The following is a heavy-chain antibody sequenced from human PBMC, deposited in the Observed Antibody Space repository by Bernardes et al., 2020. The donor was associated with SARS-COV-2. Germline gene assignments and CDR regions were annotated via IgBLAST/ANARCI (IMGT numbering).Heavy chain of an antibody. J-gene: IGHJ6*02. CDR3: ARQSAGDIVVVPAANPYYYYGMDV. Sequence: SETLSLTCTVSGGSISSSSYYWGWIRQPPGKGLEWIGSIYYSGSTYYNPSLKSRVTISVDTSKNQFSLKLSSVTAADTAVYYCARQSAGDIVVVPAANPYYYYGMDVWGQGTTVTVSS. D-gene: IGHD2-2*01. V-gene: IGHV4-39*01. CDR1: GGSISSSSYY. CDR2: IYYSGST.